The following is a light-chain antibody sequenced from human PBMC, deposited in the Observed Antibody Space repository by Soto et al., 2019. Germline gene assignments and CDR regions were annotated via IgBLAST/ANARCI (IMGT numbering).Light chain of an antibody. CDR2: GAS. Sequence: EIVLTQSPGTLSLSPGERATLSCRASQSFSSRYLAWYQQKPGQAPRFLIYGASSRATGIPDRFSGSGSGTDFTLTISRVEPEDLAVYYCQQYGSAPPYTFGQGTKLEIK. J-gene: IGKJ2*01. CDR1: QSFSSRY. V-gene: IGKV3-20*01. CDR3: QQYGSAPPYT.